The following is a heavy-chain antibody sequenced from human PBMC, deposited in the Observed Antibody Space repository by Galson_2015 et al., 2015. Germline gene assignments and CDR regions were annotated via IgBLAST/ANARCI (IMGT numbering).Heavy chain of an antibody. CDR2: IYYSGST. CDR3: ARRARDIAVAGTGNDWFDH. CDR1: GGSISSSSYY. D-gene: IGHD6-19*01. V-gene: IGHV4-39*01. Sequence: LSLTCTVSGGSISSSSYYWGWIRQPPGKGLEWIGSIYYSGSTYYNPSLKSRVTISVDTSRNQFSLKLSSVTAADTAVYYCARRARDIAVAGTGNDWFDHWGQGTLVTVSS. J-gene: IGHJ5*02.